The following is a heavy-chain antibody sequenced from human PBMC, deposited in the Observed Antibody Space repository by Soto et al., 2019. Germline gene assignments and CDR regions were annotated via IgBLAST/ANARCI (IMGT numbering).Heavy chain of an antibody. J-gene: IGHJ4*02. CDR2: VHHSGIT. CDR3: ARGISYRWVY. Sequence: SETLSLTCTVSGDSLSTDYWWSWVRQPPGKGLEWIGEVHHSGITNYIQSLKSRVAMSADKSNNQVSLELTSVAAADTAVYYCARGISYRWVYWGQGTLVTVSS. D-gene: IGHD3-16*02. V-gene: IGHV4-4*02. CDR1: GDSLSTDYW.